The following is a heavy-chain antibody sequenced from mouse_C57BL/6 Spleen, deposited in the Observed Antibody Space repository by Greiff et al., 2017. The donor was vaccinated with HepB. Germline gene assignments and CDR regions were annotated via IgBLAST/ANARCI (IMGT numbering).Heavy chain of an antibody. CDR3: ARELITTVVADYYAMDY. Sequence: QVQLQQPGAELVRPGSSVKLSCKASGYTFTSYWMDWVKPRPGQGLEWIGNIYPSDSATHYNQKFKDKATLTVDTSSSTAYMQLSSLTSEDSAVYYCARELITTVVADYYAMDYWGQGTSVTVAS. CDR1: GYTFTSYW. CDR2: IYPSDSAT. J-gene: IGHJ4*01. D-gene: IGHD1-1*01. V-gene: IGHV1-61*01.